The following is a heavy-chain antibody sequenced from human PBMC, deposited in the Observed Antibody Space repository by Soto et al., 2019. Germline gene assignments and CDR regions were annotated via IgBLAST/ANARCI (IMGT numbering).Heavy chain of an antibody. D-gene: IGHD3-3*02. J-gene: IGHJ4*02. CDR3: GRDHRTFTDY. CDR1: GGSISSGGYY. V-gene: IGHV4-31*03. CDR2: TYFSGNT. Sequence: QVQLQESGPGLVQPSQILSLTCTVSGGSISSGGYYWTWIRQHPGKGLEWIGHTYFSGNTYYNPSLKSRVTIAIDTSQNQFSLKLTSVTAADTAVYYCGRDHRTFTDYWGQGTLVTVSS.